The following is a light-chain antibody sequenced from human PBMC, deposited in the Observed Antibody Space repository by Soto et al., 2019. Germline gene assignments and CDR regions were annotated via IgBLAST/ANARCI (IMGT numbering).Light chain of an antibody. CDR2: QDN. CDR1: KLGDKY. V-gene: IGLV3-1*01. J-gene: IGLJ1*01. CDR3: QAWDSDTALYV. Sequence: SYELTQPPSVSVSPGQTASITCSGDKLGDKYACWYQQKPGQSPVLAIYQDNKRPSGIPERFSGSNSGNTATLTISGTQAMDEADYYCQAWDSDTALYVFGIGTKLTVL.